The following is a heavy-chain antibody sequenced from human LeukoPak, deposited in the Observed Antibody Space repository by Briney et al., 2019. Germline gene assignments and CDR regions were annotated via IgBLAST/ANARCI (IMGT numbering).Heavy chain of an antibody. CDR1: GYTFTSYD. J-gene: IGHJ5*02. CDR3: AREEYQNWFDP. D-gene: IGHD2/OR15-2a*01. CDR2: MNPNSGNT. V-gene: IGHV1-8*03. Sequence: GASVKVSCKASGYTFTSYDINWVRQATGQGLEWMGWMNPNSGNTGYAQKFQGRVTITRDTSASTAYMELSSLRSEDMAVYYCAREEYQNWFDPWGQGTLVTVSS.